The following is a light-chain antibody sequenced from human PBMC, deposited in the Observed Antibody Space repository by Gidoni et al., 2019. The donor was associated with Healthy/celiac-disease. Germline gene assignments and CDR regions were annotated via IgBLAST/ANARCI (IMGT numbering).Light chain of an antibody. J-gene: IGKJ4*01. V-gene: IGKV3-11*01. CDR3: QQRSNWPPGLT. CDR2: DAS. Sequence: IVLTQSPATLSLSPGDRATLSCRARQSVSSYLAWYQQKPGQPPRLLIYDASNRATGIPVRFSGSGSVTDFTLTISSLEPEDFAVYYCQQRSNWPPGLTFGGGTKVEIK. CDR1: QSVSSY.